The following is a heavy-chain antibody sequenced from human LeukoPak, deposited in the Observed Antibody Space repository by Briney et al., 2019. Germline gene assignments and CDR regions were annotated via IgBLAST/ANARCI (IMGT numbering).Heavy chain of an antibody. Sequence: GGSLRLSCAASGFTFSSYEMNWVRQAPGKGLVWVSYISSSGSTIYYADSVKGRFTISRDNTKNSLSLQMKSLRAEDTAVYYCARTRGAYGSGSSRLDYWGQGTLVTVSS. V-gene: IGHV3-48*03. CDR1: GFTFSSYE. J-gene: IGHJ4*02. CDR2: ISSSGSTI. CDR3: ARTRGAYGSGSSRLDY. D-gene: IGHD3-10*01.